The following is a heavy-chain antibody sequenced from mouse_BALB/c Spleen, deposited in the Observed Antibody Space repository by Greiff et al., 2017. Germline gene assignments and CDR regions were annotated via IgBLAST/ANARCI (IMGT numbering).Heavy chain of an antibody. V-gene: IGHV1-12*01. CDR2: IYPGNGDT. D-gene: IGHD3-2*01. J-gene: IGHJ4*01. CDR3: AREGRQLGPHMDY. Sequence: LQQPGAELVKPGASVKMSCKASGYTFTSYNMHWVKQTPGQGLEWIGAIYPGNGDTSYNQKFKGKATLTADKSSSTAYMQLSSLTSEDSAVYYCAREGRQLGPHMDYWGQGTSVTVSS. CDR1: GYTFTSYN.